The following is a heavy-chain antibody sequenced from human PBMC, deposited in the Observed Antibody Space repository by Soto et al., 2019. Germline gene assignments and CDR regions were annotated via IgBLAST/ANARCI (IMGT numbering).Heavy chain of an antibody. Sequence: EVQLVESGGGLVQPGGSLRLSCAASGFTFSNAWMSWVHQAPGKGLEWVGRIKSKTDGGTTDYAAPVKGRFTISRDDSKNTLYLQMNSLKTEDTAVYYCTTASRYGSGGLWYYFDYWGQGTLVTVSS. CDR1: GFTFSNAW. D-gene: IGHD3-10*01. J-gene: IGHJ4*02. V-gene: IGHV3-15*01. CDR2: IKSKTDGGTT. CDR3: TTASRYGSGGLWYYFDY.